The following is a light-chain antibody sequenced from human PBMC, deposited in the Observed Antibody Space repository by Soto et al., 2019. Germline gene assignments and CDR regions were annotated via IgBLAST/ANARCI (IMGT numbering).Light chain of an antibody. CDR3: AAWDDSLNGWV. V-gene: IGLV1-44*01. J-gene: IGLJ3*02. CDR2: SND. CDR1: NSNIGSNP. Sequence: QSVLTQPPSASGTPGQRVTISCSGSNSNIGSNPVNWYQQLPGTAPKLLIYSNDQRPSGVPDRFSGSKSGTSASLAISGLQSEDEADYYCAAWDDSLNGWVFGGGTKVTVL.